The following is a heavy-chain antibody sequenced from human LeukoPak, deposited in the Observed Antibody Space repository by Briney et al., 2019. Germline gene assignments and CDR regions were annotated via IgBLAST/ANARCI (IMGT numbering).Heavy chain of an antibody. V-gene: IGHV1-18*01. J-gene: IGHJ4*02. CDR2: ISTYNGNT. Sequence: VASVKVSCKASGYIFTSYGITWVRQAPGQGLEWMGWISTYNGNTNYAQKLQGRVTMTTDTSTSTAYMELRSLGSDDTAVYYCARGYRCSGSSCYSTTFDYWGQGTLVTVSS. D-gene: IGHD2-15*01. CDR1: GYIFTSYG. CDR3: ARGYRCSGSSCYSTTFDY.